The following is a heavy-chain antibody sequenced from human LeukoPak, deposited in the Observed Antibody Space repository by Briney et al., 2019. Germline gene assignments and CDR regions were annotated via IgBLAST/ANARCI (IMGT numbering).Heavy chain of an antibody. Sequence: SETLSLTCTVSGGSISSSSYYWGWIRQPPGKGLQWIGSIYYSGSTYYHPSLKSRVTISVDTSKNQFSLKLSSVTAADTAVYYCAKHPTRSYGDYVGSADNWFDPWGQGTLVTASS. D-gene: IGHD4-17*01. J-gene: IGHJ5*02. CDR1: GGSISSSSYY. CDR2: IYYSGST. V-gene: IGHV4-39*01. CDR3: AKHPTRSYGDYVGSADNWFDP.